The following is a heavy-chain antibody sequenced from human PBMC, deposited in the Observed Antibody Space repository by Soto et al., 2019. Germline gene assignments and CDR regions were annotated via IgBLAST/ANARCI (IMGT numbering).Heavy chain of an antibody. CDR2: ISPGTGTT. CDR3: AKCLTHCFLNY. Sequence: EVQLWESGGGLVQPGGSLRLSCEATGFTFSSFAMTWVRQAPGKGLEWVSAISPGTGTTYYADSVKGRFTISRDNSKNTLYLQMNTVRAEDTAIYYCAKCLTHCFLNYWGQGTLVTGSS. V-gene: IGHV3-23*01. CDR1: GFTFSSFA. D-gene: IGHD2-21*02. J-gene: IGHJ4*02.